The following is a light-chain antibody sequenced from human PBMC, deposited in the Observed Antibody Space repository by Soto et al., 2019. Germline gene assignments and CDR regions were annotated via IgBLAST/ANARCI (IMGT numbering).Light chain of an antibody. J-gene: IGKJ2*01. CDR3: QQRSNWPRT. Sequence: EIVLTQSPAPLSFSQGERATLSCRASQSVSSYLAWYQQKPGQAPGLLIYDASNRSTGIPARFSGSGSGTDFTLTISTLEPEAFAVYYCQQRSNWPRTFGQGTKLEI. V-gene: IGKV3-11*01. CDR2: DAS. CDR1: QSVSSY.